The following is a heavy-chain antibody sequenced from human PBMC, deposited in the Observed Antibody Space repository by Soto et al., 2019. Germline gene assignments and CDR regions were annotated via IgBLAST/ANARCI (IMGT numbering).Heavy chain of an antibody. V-gene: IGHV4-59*11. J-gene: IGHJ4*02. CDR1: GVSISNHS. Sequence: HVQLQESGPGLVKPSETLSLTCTVPGVSISNHSWSWIGQPPGQGLEWIGYVYYNANTNYNPSIKEGVTMTVVTSEPQLSLKYSSVTAPGTAVYYSTMAKRESEYWGEGALVTVSS. D-gene: IGHD3-10*01. CDR3: TMAKRESEY. CDR2: VYYNANT.